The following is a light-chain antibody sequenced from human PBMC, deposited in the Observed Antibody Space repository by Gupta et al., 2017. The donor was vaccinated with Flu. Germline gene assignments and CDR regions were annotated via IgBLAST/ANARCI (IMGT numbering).Light chain of an antibody. V-gene: IGKV4-1*01. Sequence: LGERATINCKSSQSVLYSSNNKNYLAWYQQKPGQPPKLLIYWASTRESGVPDRFSGSGSGTDFTFTISSLQAEDVAVYYCQQYYSTPPYTFGQGTKLEIK. CDR3: QQYYSTPPYT. CDR1: QSVLYSSNNKNY. J-gene: IGKJ2*01. CDR2: WAS.